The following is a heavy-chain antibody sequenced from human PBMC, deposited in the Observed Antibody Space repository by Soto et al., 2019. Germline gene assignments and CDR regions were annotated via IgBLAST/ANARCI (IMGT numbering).Heavy chain of an antibody. Sequence: SETLSLTCAVYGGSFSGYYWSWIRQPPGKGLEWIGEINHSGSTNYNPSLKSRVTISVDTSKNQFSLKLSSVTAADTAVYYCARAADWFGELSRFFHWFDPWGQGTLVTVS. CDR2: INHSGST. D-gene: IGHD3-10*01. CDR1: GGSFSGYY. J-gene: IGHJ5*02. CDR3: ARAADWFGELSRFFHWFDP. V-gene: IGHV4-34*01.